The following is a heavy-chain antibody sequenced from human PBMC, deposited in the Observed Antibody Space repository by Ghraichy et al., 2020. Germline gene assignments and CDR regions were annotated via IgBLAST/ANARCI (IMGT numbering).Heavy chain of an antibody. Sequence: ESLNISCTVSGGSISSISYYWGWIRQPPGKGLEWIGSIYYSGSTYYNPSLKSRVTISVETSKNQFALKLSSVTATDTAVYYCASGYYDSGSFDYWGQGTLVTVSS. CDR1: GGSISSISYY. D-gene: IGHD3-10*01. V-gene: IGHV4-39*01. J-gene: IGHJ4*02. CDR2: IYYSGST. CDR3: ASGYYDSGSFDY.